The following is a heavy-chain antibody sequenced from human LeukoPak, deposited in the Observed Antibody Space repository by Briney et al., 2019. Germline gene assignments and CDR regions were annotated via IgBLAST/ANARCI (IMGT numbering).Heavy chain of an antibody. Sequence: GGSLRLSCAASGFTFSSYSMTWVRQAPGKGREWVSSISSSSSYIYYADSVKGRFTISRDNAKNSLYLQMNSLRAEDMAVYYCAGGGNKAAAAHDYWGQGTLVTVSS. V-gene: IGHV3-21*01. J-gene: IGHJ4*02. CDR1: GFTFSSYS. D-gene: IGHD6-13*01. CDR3: AGGGNKAAAAHDY. CDR2: ISSSSSYI.